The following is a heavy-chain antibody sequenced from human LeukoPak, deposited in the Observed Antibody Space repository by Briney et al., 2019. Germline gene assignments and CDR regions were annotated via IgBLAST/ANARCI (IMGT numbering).Heavy chain of an antibody. CDR1: DYTFSSYG. Sequence: GASVRVCCKASDYTFSSYGISWVRQAPGQGLEWLGWINAYNGNTNYAQKIQGRVTMTTDTSTSTAYMELRSLRSDDTAVYYCARDQEQGWFDPWGQGTLVTVSS. CDR2: INAYNGNT. J-gene: IGHJ5*02. D-gene: IGHD6-13*01. V-gene: IGHV1-18*01. CDR3: ARDQEQGWFDP.